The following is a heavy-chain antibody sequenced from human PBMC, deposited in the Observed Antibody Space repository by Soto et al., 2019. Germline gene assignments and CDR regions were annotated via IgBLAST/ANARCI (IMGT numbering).Heavy chain of an antibody. V-gene: IGHV4-59*01. D-gene: IGHD3-16*01. Sequence: SETLSLTCTVSGGSLSSYYWSWIRRPPGKGLEWIGYIYYSGSTNYNPSLKSRVTISVDTSKNQFSLKLSSVTAADTAVYYCARDITFGYFDYWGQGTLVNVS. J-gene: IGHJ4*02. CDR3: ARDITFGYFDY. CDR1: GGSLSSYY. CDR2: IYYSGST.